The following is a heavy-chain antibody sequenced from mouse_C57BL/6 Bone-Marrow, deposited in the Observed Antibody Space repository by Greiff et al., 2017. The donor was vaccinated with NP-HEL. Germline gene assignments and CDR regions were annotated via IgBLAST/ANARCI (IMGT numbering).Heavy chain of an antibody. V-gene: IGHV1-69*01. Sequence: VQLQQPGAELVMPWASVKLSCKASGYTFTSYWMHWVKQRPGQGLEWIGEIDPSDSYTNYNQKFKGKSTLTVDKSSSTAYMQLSSLTSEDSAVYYCAIRFYYAMDYWGQGTSVTVSS. CDR3: AIRFYYAMDY. CDR1: GYTFTSYW. CDR2: IDPSDSYT. J-gene: IGHJ4*01. D-gene: IGHD1-1*01.